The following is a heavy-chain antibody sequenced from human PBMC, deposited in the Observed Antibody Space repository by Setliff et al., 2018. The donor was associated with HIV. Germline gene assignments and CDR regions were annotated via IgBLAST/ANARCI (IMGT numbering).Heavy chain of an antibody. Sequence: PGGSLRLSCAVSGFTFEDYGMSWVRQAPGKGLEWVSGINWNGGSTGYVDSVKGRFTISRDNSKNTLYLQMNSLRAEDTAVYYCASIELAAMVPVDYWGQGTLVTVSS. CDR3: ASIELAAMVPVDY. J-gene: IGHJ4*02. CDR2: INWNGGST. D-gene: IGHD5-18*01. CDR1: GFTFEDYG. V-gene: IGHV3-20*04.